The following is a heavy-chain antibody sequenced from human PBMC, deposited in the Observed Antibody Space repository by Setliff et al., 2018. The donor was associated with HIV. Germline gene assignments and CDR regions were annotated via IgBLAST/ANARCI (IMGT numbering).Heavy chain of an antibody. CDR2: LYFTGSS. Sequence: SETLSLTCSVSGGSVSSGSYYWGWIRQPPGKGLEWIGTLYFTGSSYYNPSLKSRVTISVDTSKNQFSLKLSSVTAADTAVYYCAAGLHYYDSTGYPLTFDYWGQGALVTVSS. CDR1: GGSVSSGSYY. D-gene: IGHD3-22*01. V-gene: IGHV4-39*01. CDR3: AAGLHYYDSTGYPLTFDY. J-gene: IGHJ4*02.